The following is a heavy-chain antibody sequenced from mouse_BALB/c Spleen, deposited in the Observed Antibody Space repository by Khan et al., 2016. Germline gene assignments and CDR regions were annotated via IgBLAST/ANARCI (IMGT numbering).Heavy chain of an antibody. CDR1: GYTFTNYG. CDR3: ARNGDSLGPMDY. Sequence: QIELVQSGPELKKPGETVKISCKASGYTFTNYGMNWVKQAPGKGLKWMGWINTYTREPTYADDFKGRFAIPLKTSANTAYLQINNLKNEDTATYLGARNGDSLGPMDYWQERTSITVSS. J-gene: IGHJ4*01. V-gene: IGHV9-3-1*01. CDR2: INTYTREP. D-gene: IGHD2-13*01.